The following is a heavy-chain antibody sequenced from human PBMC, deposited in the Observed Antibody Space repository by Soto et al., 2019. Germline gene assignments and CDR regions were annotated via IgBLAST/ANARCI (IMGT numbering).Heavy chain of an antibody. CDR3: ARDARFVALGY. V-gene: IGHV3-33*01. CDR2: IWYDGSNK. CDR1: GFTFSSYG. Sequence: PGGSLRLSCAASGFTFSSYGMHWVRQAPGKGLEWVAVIWYDGSNKYYADSVKGRFTISRDNSKNTLYLQMNSLRAEDTAVYYCARDARFVALGYWGQGTLVTVSS. J-gene: IGHJ4*02. D-gene: IGHD2-15*01.